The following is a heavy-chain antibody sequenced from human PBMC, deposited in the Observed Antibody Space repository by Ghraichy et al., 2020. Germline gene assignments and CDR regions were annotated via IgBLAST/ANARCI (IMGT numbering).Heavy chain of an antibody. J-gene: IGHJ3*02. Sequence: GGSLRLSCAASGFAFSTYGMHWVRQAPGKGLEWVAVIWSDGNNKGHADSVKGRFTISRDNSKNTLYLQMNSLRVEDTALYYCAREGHVHALDIWGQGTMVTVSS. CDR2: IWSDGNNK. D-gene: IGHD3-16*01. CDR1: GFAFSTYG. CDR3: AREGHVHALDI. V-gene: IGHV3-33*01.